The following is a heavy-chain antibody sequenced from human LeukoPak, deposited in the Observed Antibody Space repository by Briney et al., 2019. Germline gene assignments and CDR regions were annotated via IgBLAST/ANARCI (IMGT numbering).Heavy chain of an antibody. CDR1: GYSFTSYW. D-gene: IGHD2-15*01. Sequence: GESLKISCKGSGYSFTSYWIDWVRQMPGKGLEWMGIIYPGDSDTRYSPSFQGQVTISADKSISTAYLQWSSLKASDTAVYYCARHRYCSGGSCYPENYYFDYWGQGTLVTVSS. J-gene: IGHJ4*02. CDR3: ARHRYCSGGSCYPENYYFDY. CDR2: IYPGDSDT. V-gene: IGHV5-51*01.